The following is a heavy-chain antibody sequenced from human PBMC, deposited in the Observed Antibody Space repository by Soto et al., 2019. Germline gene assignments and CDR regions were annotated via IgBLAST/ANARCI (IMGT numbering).Heavy chain of an antibody. CDR3: AKGVTVVSVRDAFDI. CDR2: ISGRGAET. Sequence: GGSLDLPCAAPDFPLGSNAIAWAGQLPGTGLEWVSAISGRGAETYYADSVKGRFTISRDNSKNTPYLQMNSLRAEDTALYYCAKGVTVVSVRDAFDIWGQGTMVTVSS. J-gene: IGHJ3*02. D-gene: IGHD2-15*01. CDR1: DFPLGSNA. V-gene: IGHV3-23*01.